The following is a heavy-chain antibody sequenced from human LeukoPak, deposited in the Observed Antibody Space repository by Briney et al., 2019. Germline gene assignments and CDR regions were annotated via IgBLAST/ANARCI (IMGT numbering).Heavy chain of an antibody. Sequence: QPGGSLRLSCVASGFTFHDYAKHWVRQAPGKGLEWVSLISADGGSTFYADSVRGRFSISRDNSKNSLYLQMNSLRTEYTAMYYCAKESGKFDYWGQGTLVAVSS. V-gene: IGHV3-43*02. CDR2: ISADGGST. CDR1: GFTFHDYA. CDR3: AKESGKFDY. J-gene: IGHJ4*02.